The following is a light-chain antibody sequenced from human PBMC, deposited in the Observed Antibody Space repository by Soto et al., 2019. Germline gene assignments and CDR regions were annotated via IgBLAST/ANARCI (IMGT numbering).Light chain of an antibody. Sequence: QSVLTQPPPASGSPGQSVTISCTGASSDVGKYNFVSWYQQHPGKAPKLMIYDVTERPSGVPDRFSGSKSGNTASLTVSGLQAEDEADYYCTSYAGSSIPVVFGGGTKLTVL. CDR1: SSDVGKYNF. CDR2: DVT. V-gene: IGLV2-8*01. J-gene: IGLJ2*01. CDR3: TSYAGSSIPVV.